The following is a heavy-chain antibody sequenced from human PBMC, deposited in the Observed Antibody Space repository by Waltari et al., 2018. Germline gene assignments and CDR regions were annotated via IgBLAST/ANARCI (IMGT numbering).Heavy chain of an antibody. CDR3: ARARGTGYDYYYFYYMDV. Sequence: QLVETGGGLIQPGGSLRLSCAASGFTVRRNSMNWVRQAPGKGLEWVSVIYSGGTTYYADSVKGRFTISRDNSKNTLYLQMNSLRAEDTAVYYCARARGTGYDYYYFYYMDVWGKGTTVTVSS. D-gene: IGHD5-12*01. CDR1: GFTVRRNS. J-gene: IGHJ6*03. V-gene: IGHV3-53*02. CDR2: IYSGGTT.